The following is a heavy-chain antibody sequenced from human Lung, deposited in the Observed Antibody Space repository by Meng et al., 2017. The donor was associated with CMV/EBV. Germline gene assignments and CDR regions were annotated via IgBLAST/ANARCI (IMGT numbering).Heavy chain of an antibody. D-gene: IGHD2-2*01. CDR2: IYYSGST. Sequence: GSLRLXCTVSGGSISSYYWSWIRQPPGKGLEWIGYIYYSGSTNHNPSLKSRVTISVDTSKNQFSLKLSSVPAADTAVYYCARDPRLCSSTSCYGYWGQGTRVTVSS. CDR1: GGSISSYY. V-gene: IGHV4-59*01. J-gene: IGHJ4*02. CDR3: ARDPRLCSSTSCYGY.